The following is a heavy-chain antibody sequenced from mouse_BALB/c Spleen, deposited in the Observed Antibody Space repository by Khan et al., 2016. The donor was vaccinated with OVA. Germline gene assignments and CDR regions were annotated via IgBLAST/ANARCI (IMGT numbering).Heavy chain of an antibody. CDR3: TRERFDY. Sequence: QVQLQQSGAELAKPGASVKLSCKASGYTFTTYWMHWINQSPGQSLEWIGYINPTSGYTDYHEKFKDRATLSADKSTSTPYLQLTSLTSEDSAVDYWTRERFDYWGQGTTLTVSA. CDR2: INPTSGYT. V-gene: IGHV1-7*01. CDR1: GYTFTTYW. J-gene: IGHJ2*01.